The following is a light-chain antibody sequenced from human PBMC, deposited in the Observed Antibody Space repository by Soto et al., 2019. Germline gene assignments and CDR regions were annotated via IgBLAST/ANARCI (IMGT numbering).Light chain of an antibody. CDR3: QQYDNWRT. CDR1: QSVRSN. CDR2: DAS. Sequence: EIVMTQSPATLSVSPGERATLSCRASQSVRSNLAWYQQKPGQAPRLLIYDASTRATGIPARISGSGSGTELTLTISSLKSEDFEVYYCQQYDNWRTFGQGTKVDI. J-gene: IGKJ1*01. V-gene: IGKV3-15*01.